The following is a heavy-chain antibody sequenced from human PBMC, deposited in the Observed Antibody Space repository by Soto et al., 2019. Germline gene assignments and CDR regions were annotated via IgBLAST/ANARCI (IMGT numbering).Heavy chain of an antibody. V-gene: IGHV4-4*02. CDR3: ARDKGRTAMVLKYYYYYGMDV. Sequence: ASETLSLTCAVSGGSISSSNWWSWVRQPPGKGLEWIGEIYHSGSTNYNPSLKSRVTISVDKSKNQFSLKLSSVTAADTAVYYCARDKGRTAMVLKYYYYYGMDVWGQGTTVTVSS. D-gene: IGHD5-18*01. CDR2: IYHSGST. J-gene: IGHJ6*02. CDR1: GGSISSSNW.